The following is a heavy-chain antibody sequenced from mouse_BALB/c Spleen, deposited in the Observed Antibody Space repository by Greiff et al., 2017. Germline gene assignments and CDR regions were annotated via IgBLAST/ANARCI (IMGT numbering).Heavy chain of an antibody. J-gene: IGHJ2*01. CDR2: IDPSDSYT. Sequence: QVQLQQPGAELVKPGASVKLSCKASGYTFTSYWMHWVKQRPGQGLEWIGEIDPSDSYTNYNQKFKGKATLTVDKSSSTAYMQLSSLTSEDSAVYYCARGDYHGYWGKGTTLTVSS. CDR1: GYTFTSYW. V-gene: IGHV1-69*02. D-gene: IGHD1-1*01. CDR3: ARGDYHGY.